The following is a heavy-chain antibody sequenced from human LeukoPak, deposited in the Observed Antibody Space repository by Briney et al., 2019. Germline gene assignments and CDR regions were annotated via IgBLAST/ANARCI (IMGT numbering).Heavy chain of an antibody. CDR2: ISTSGSTL. CDR3: ARDGGSHYDQFDY. Sequence: PGGSLRLSCAASGFIFSRYSMNWVRQAPGKGLEWVSYISTSGSTLYYAGSVKGRFTISRDNDKNSLYLQMNSLRDEDTAVYYCARDGGSHYDQFDYWGQGTLVTVSS. J-gene: IGHJ4*02. V-gene: IGHV3-48*02. D-gene: IGHD3-22*01. CDR1: GFIFSRYS.